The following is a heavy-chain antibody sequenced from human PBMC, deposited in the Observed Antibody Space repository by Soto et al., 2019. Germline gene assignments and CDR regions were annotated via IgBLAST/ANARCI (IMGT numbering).Heavy chain of an antibody. Sequence: EVQVVDSGGGLVQPGGSLRLSCAASGFTFSDHYMDWVRQAPGKGLEWVGRIKNKANSYTTEYAASVKGRFTIARDDSTNSLYLQMTSLQTEDTVFYYCVRVSLGVSTRVFDCWGQGTLVSVSS. CDR3: VRVSLGVSTRVFDC. CDR2: IKNKANSYTT. D-gene: IGHD3-16*01. J-gene: IGHJ4*02. CDR1: GFTFSDHY. V-gene: IGHV3-72*01.